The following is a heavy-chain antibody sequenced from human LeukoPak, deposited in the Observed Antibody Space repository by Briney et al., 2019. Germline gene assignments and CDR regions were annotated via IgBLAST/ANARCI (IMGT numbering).Heavy chain of an antibody. D-gene: IGHD4-17*01. J-gene: IGHJ4*02. CDR1: GFSFISYG. CDR2: ISDDGRRK. V-gene: IGHV3-30*18. Sequence: GGSLRLSCAASGFSFISYGMHWVRQAPGKGLEWVGVISDDGRRKDYADSVKGRFTISRDNTKDTLYLQMNSLRAEDTAVYYCAKRPSDYGDYVSYFDYWGQGTLVTVSS. CDR3: AKRPSDYGDYVSYFDY.